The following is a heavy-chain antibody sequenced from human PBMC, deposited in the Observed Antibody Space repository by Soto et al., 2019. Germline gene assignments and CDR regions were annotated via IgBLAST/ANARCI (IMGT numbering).Heavy chain of an antibody. D-gene: IGHD6-19*01. Sequence: SVKVSCKASGFTFTSSAVQWVRQARGQRLEWIGWIVVGSGNTNYAQKFQERVTITRDMSTSTAYMELSSLRSEDTAVYYCAADHHVAVAGQTPMGFYYCGMDVWG. CDR3: AADHHVAVAGQTPMGFYYCGMDV. CDR1: GFTFTSSA. CDR2: IVVGSGNT. V-gene: IGHV1-58*01. J-gene: IGHJ6*02.